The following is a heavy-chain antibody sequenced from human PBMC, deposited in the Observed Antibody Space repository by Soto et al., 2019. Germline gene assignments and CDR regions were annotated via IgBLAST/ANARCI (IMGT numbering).Heavy chain of an antibody. J-gene: IGHJ5*02. CDR3: AHRRDATVRVPAAISAWFDP. V-gene: IGHV2-5*02. CDR1: GFSLSTSGEG. Sequence: SGHTLVNPTHTLTQTCTFSGFSLSTSGEGVGWIRQPPGRALEWLAFIFLDDDKRYNSSLRSRLTITKATSKNHVVLTLTNMDPVDTATYYCAHRRDATVRVPAAISAWFDPWGQGTQVTVS. D-gene: IGHD2-2*01. CDR2: IFLDDDK.